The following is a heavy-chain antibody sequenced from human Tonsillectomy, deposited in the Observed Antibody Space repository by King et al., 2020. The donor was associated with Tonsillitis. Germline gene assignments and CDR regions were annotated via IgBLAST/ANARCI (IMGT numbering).Heavy chain of an antibody. CDR2: INHRGTD. V-gene: IGHV4-39*07. D-gene: IGHD2-8*01. CDR1: GGSISSTGNF. CDR3: ASQMYTNGRYIGARFDS. J-gene: IGHJ4*02. Sequence: QLQESGPGLVKPSETLSLTCTVSGGSISSTGNFWAWIRQPPGKGLEWIGSINHRGTDYYNPSLKSRVSISLDSSKDQFSLTLTSVTAADTALYYCASQMYTNGRYIGARFDSWGQGTLVSVSS.